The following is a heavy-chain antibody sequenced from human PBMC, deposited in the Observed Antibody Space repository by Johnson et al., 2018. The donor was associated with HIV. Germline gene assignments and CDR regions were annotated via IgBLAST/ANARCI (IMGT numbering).Heavy chain of an antibody. CDR2: ISWNSGSI. D-gene: IGHD3-22*01. CDR1: GFTFDDYA. Sequence: VQLVESGGGVVQPGRSPRLSCAASGFTFDDYAMHWVRQAPGKGLEWVSGISWNSGSIGYVDSVKGRFTISRDNAKNTLYLQMNSLRAEDTAVYYCAKAYSAVVGDAFDIWGQGTMVTVSS. CDR3: AKAYSAVVGDAFDI. V-gene: IGHV3-9*01. J-gene: IGHJ3*02.